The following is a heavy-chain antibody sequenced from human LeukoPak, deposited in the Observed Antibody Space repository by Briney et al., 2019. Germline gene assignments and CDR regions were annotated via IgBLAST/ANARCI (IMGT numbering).Heavy chain of an antibody. Sequence: PGGSLRLSCAASGFTVSSNYMSWVRQAPGKGLEWVSVIYSGGSTYYADSVKGRFTISRDNSKNTLYLQMNSLRAEDTAVYYCARVLNSGSYPYYYYYYMDVWGKGTTVTVSS. J-gene: IGHJ6*03. D-gene: IGHD1-26*01. CDR3: ARVLNSGSYPYYYYYYMDV. CDR2: IYSGGST. V-gene: IGHV3-66*01. CDR1: GFTVSSNY.